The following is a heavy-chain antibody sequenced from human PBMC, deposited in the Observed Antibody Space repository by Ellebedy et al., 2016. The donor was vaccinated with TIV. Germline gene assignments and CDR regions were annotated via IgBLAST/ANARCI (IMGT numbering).Heavy chain of an antibody. J-gene: IGHJ4*02. V-gene: IGHV3-30*03. CDR1: GFDFSNYG. Sequence: PWGSLRLSCAASGFDFSNYGIHWVRQAPGKGLEWVAVISYDGRHKFYADSVKGRFTISRDNAKTSLYLQINGLRDDDTAMYYCARARCSNADCHIPGYWGQGSLVTVSS. CDR3: ARARCSNADCHIPGY. CDR2: ISYDGRHK. D-gene: IGHD2-8*01.